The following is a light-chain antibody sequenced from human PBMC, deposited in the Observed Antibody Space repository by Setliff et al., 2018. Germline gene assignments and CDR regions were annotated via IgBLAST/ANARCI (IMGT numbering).Light chain of an antibody. CDR1: SSDVGGYNY. CDR3: SSYTSSSTLV. CDR2: DVT. V-gene: IGLV2-14*03. J-gene: IGLJ3*02. Sequence: QSALAQPASVSGSPGQSITISCTGTSSDVGGYNYVSWYRQFPGKAPKLVIFDVTKRPSGVSNRFSGSKSGNTASLTISGLQAEDEADYYCSSYTSSSTLVFGGGTKVTVL.